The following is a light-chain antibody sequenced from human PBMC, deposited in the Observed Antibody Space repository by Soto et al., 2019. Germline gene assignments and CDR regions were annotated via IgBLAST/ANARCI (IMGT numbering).Light chain of an antibody. CDR1: SANIGSNY. CDR2: DSD. CDR3: GAWDDSLSVVL. V-gene: IGLV1-51*01. J-gene: IGLJ2*01. Sequence: QSALTQPPSVSAAPGQKVTISCSGSSANIGSNYVSWYQHLPGTAPKLVIYDSDRRPSEIPDRFSGSKSGTSATLDITGLQTGDEADYYCGAWDDSLSVVLFGGGTKLTVL.